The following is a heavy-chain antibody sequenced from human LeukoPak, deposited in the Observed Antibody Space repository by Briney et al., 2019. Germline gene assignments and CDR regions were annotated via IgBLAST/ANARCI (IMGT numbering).Heavy chain of an antibody. Sequence: ASVKVSCKASGYTFTSYDISWVRQATGQGLEWMGWTNPNSGNTGYAQKFQGRVTMTRNTSISTAYMELSSLRSEDTAVYYCASRVMVRGVKLDPWGQGTLVTVSS. CDR3: ASRVMVRGVKLDP. D-gene: IGHD3-10*01. CDR2: TNPNSGNT. J-gene: IGHJ5*02. V-gene: IGHV1-8*01. CDR1: GYTFTSYD.